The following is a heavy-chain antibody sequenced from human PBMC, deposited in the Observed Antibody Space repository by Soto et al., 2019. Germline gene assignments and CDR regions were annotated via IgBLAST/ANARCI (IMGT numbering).Heavy chain of an antibody. D-gene: IGHD2-15*01. CDR2: ISGSGGST. CDR1: GFTFSSYA. CDR3: AKDSLGYCSGGSCYLSDPFDI. Sequence: PGGSLRLSCAASGFTFSSYAMSWVRQAPGKGLEWVSAISGSGGSTYYADSVKGRFTISRDNSKNTLYLQMNSLRAEDTAVYYCAKDSLGYCSGGSCYLSDPFDIWGQGTMVTVSS. J-gene: IGHJ3*02. V-gene: IGHV3-23*01.